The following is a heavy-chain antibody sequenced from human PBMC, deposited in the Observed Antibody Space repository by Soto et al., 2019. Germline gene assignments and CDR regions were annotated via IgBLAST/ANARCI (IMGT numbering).Heavy chain of an antibody. J-gene: IGHJ6*02. CDR2: IYYSGST. V-gene: IGHV4-39*01. D-gene: IGHD2-2*01. CDR3: ARHEDGNIVVVRAAGMDV. Sequence: SETLSLTCTVSGGSISSSRYYWGWIRQPPGKGREWIGSIYYSGSTYYNPSLKSRVTISVDTSTNQFSLKLSSVPVAGTAVYYCARHEDGNIVVVRAAGMDVWGQGTTVTVS. CDR1: GGSISSSRYY.